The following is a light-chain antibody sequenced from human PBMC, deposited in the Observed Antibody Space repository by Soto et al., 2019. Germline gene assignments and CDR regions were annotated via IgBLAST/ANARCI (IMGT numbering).Light chain of an antibody. Sequence: IHMTHSPSSLCASLSYTFIITSRASQTISVYLNWYQQIAGKAPKLLIYTASTLQTGVPSRFSGSGSGTDFTLTISSLQPEDFATYYCQQSYSTSITFGQGTRLE. V-gene: IGKV1-39*01. J-gene: IGKJ5*01. CDR2: TAS. CDR3: QQSYSTSIT. CDR1: QTISVY.